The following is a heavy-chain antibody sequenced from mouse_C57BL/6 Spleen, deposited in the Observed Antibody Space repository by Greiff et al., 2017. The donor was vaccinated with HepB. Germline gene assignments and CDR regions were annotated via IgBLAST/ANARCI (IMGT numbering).Heavy chain of an antibody. CDR2: IHPNSGST. CDR3: ARGPFYYDYDGGYFDV. J-gene: IGHJ1*03. Sequence: VKLQQPGAELVKPGASVKLSCKASGYTFTSYWMHWVKQRPGQGLEWIGMIHPNSGSTNYNEKFKSKATLTVDKSSSTAYMQLSSLTSEDSAVYYCARGPFYYDYDGGYFDVWGTGTTVTVSS. V-gene: IGHV1-64*01. D-gene: IGHD2-4*01. CDR1: GYTFTSYW.